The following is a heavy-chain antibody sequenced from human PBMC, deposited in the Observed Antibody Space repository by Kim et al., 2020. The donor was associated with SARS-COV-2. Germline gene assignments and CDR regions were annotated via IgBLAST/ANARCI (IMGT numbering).Heavy chain of an antibody. CDR1: GFTFSSYG. J-gene: IGHJ4*02. V-gene: IGHV3-30*18. Sequence: GGSLRLSCAASGFTFSSYGMHWVRQAPGKGLVWVAVISYDGSNKYYADSVKGRFTISRDNSKNTLYLQMNSLRAEDTAVYYCAKDFGGFDILTGYYLGPDDYWGQGPLVTVSS. CDR3: AKDFGGFDILTGYYLGPDDY. D-gene: IGHD3-9*01. CDR2: ISYDGSNK.